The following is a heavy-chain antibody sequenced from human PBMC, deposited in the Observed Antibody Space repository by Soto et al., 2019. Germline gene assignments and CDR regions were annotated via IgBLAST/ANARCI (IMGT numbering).Heavy chain of an antibody. D-gene: IGHD3-22*01. CDR2: IIPIFGTA. J-gene: IGHJ3*02. Sequence: GASVKVSCKASGGTFSSYAISWVRQAPGQGLEWMGGIIPIFGTANYAQKFRGRVTITADESTSTAYMELSSLRSEDTAVYYCASRSMIVTAFDIWGQGTMVTVSS. CDR3: ASRSMIVTAFDI. CDR1: GGTFSSYA. V-gene: IGHV1-69*13.